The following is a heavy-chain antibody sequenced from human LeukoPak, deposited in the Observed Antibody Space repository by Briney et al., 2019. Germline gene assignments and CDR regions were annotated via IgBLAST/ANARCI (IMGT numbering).Heavy chain of an antibody. J-gene: IGHJ4*02. D-gene: IGHD6-19*01. CDR2: ISYDGSNK. V-gene: IGHV3-30*03. Sequence: PGGSLRLSCAASGFTFSSYGMHWVRQAPGKGLEWVAVISYDGSNKYYADSVKGRFTISRDNSKNTLYLQMNSLRAEDTAVYYCARSHDSSGWYYFDYWGQGTLVTVSS. CDR1: GFTFSSYG. CDR3: ARSHDSSGWYYFDY.